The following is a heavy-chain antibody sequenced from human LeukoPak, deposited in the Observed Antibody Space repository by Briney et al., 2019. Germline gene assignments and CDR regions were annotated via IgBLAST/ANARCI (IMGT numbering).Heavy chain of an antibody. J-gene: IGHJ4*02. Sequence: PSETLSLTCTVSGGSISSSSYYWGWIRQPPGKGLEWIGSIYYSGSTYYNPSLKSRVTISVDTSKIQISLKLNSVTPEDTAVYYCAREASIAAAGTSDYFDYWGQGTLVTVSS. CDR2: IYYSGST. CDR3: AREASIAAAGTSDYFDY. V-gene: IGHV4-39*07. CDR1: GGSISSSSYY. D-gene: IGHD6-13*01.